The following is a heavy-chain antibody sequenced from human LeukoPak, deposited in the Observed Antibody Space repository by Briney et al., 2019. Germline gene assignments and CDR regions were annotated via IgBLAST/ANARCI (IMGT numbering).Heavy chain of an antibody. V-gene: IGHV3-30*19. CDR3: ARGSARWLQFMGAY. Sequence: PGRSLRLSCAASGFTFSTYGMHWVRQAPGKGLEWVAVISYDGSNKYYADSVKGRFTISRDNSKNTLYLQMNSLRAEDTAVYYCARGSARWLQFMGAYWGQGTLVTVSS. CDR2: ISYDGSNK. D-gene: IGHD5-24*01. J-gene: IGHJ4*02. CDR1: GFTFSTYG.